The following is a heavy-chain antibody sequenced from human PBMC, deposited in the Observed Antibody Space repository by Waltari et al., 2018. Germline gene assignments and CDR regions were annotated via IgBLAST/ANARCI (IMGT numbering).Heavy chain of an antibody. CDR3: ARLWDSTHYDFWSGYTPPRWFDP. V-gene: IGHV4-59*01. CDR2: IYYSGST. CDR1: GGSISRYY. Sequence: QVQLQESGPGLVKPSEPLSLTCTVSGGSISRYYWSWIRQPPGKGLEWIGYIYYSGSTNYNPSLKSRVTITVDTSKNQFSLKLSSVTAADTAVYYCARLWDSTHYDFWSGYTPPRWFDPWGQGTLVTVSS. D-gene: IGHD3-3*01. J-gene: IGHJ5*02.